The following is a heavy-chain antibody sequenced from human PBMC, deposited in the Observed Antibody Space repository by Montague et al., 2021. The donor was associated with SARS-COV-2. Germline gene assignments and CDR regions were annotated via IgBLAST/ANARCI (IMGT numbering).Heavy chain of an antibody. CDR2: IYDGGAV. J-gene: IGHJ3*02. CDR3: VRDHPYGGPRGAYDI. D-gene: IGHD4-23*01. Sequence: SETLSLTCTVSGGSITGYYWSWFRRSPGKGLEWIAYIYDGGAVNYNPSLGSRVTISTDTSKNQLFLKVNSVTAADTAVYYCVRDHPYGGPRGAYDIWGQGTVVTVSS. V-gene: IGHV4-59*01. CDR1: GGSITGYY.